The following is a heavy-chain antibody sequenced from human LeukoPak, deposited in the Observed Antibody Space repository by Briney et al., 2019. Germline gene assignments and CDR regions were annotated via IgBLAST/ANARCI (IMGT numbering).Heavy chain of an antibody. Sequence: ASVKVSCKVSGYTLTELSMHWVRQAPGKGLEWMGRFDPEDGETIYAQKFQGRVTITADESTNTAYMELSSLRSEDTAVYYCARSAYSGGLFDYWGQGTLVTISP. CDR3: ARSAYSGGLFDY. CDR2: FDPEDGET. V-gene: IGHV1-24*01. CDR1: GYTLTELS. D-gene: IGHD6-19*01. J-gene: IGHJ4*02.